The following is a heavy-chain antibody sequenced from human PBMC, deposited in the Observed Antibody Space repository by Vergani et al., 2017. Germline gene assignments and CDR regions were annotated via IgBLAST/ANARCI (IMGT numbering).Heavy chain of an antibody. D-gene: IGHD3-3*01. CDR1: GFTFSSYG. J-gene: IGHJ6*02. CDR3: AKEGHSAAYYDFWSGYPHRYYYYGMDV. V-gene: IGHV3-30*18. CDR2: ISYDGSNK. Sequence: QVQLVESGGGVVQPGRSLRLSCAASGFTFSSYGMHWVRQAPGKGLEWVAVISYDGSNKYYADSVKGRFTISRDNSKNTLYLQMNSLRAEDTAVYYCAKEGHSAAYYDFWSGYPHRYYYYGMDVWGQGTTVTVSS.